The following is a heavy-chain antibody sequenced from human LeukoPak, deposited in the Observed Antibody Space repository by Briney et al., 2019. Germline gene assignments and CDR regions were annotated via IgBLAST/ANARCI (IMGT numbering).Heavy chain of an antibody. D-gene: IGHD3-22*01. Sequence: GGSLRLSCAASGFTFGSYAMSWARRAQGRGLEWASGISTSGGSSSYADSVKGRFTISRDNPRNTLYVEMNSLRAEDTALYYCAIMHPYYDGSGYWVQWGQGTLVTVSS. CDR3: AIMHPYYDGSGYWVQ. V-gene: IGHV3-23*01. J-gene: IGHJ4*02. CDR1: GFTFGSYA. CDR2: ISTSGGSS.